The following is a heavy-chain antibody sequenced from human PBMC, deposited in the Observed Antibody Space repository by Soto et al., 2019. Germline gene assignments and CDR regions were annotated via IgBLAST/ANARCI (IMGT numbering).Heavy chain of an antibody. CDR1: GFTFSNAW. CDR3: AKDYSSTWYGIVN. D-gene: IGHD6-13*01. CDR2: ISSDGSEE. V-gene: IGHV3-30*18. J-gene: IGHJ4*02. Sequence: GGSLRLSCAASGFTFSNAWMSWVRQAPGKGLEWVAVISSDGSEEYYVDSVKGRFTISRDNSKNTLYLQMNSLRAEDTAVYYCAKDYSSTWYGIVNWGQGTLVTVSS.